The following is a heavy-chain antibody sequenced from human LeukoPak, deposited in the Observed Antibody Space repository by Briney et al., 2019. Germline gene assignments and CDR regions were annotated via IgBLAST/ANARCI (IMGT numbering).Heavy chain of an antibody. Sequence: GGSLRLSCAASGFTFSSYGMHWVRQAPGKGLEWVAFIRYDGSNKYSADSVKGRFTISRDNSKTTLYLQMNSLRAEDTAVYYCAKDGGSRIYYYYYGMDVWGQGTTVTVSS. V-gene: IGHV3-30*02. CDR2: IRYDGSNK. CDR1: GFTFSSYG. J-gene: IGHJ6*02. CDR3: AKDGGSRIYYYYYGMDV. D-gene: IGHD2-2*01.